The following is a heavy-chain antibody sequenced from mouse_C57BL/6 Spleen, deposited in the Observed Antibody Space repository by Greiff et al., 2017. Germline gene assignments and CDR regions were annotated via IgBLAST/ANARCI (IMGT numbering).Heavy chain of an antibody. J-gene: IGHJ1*03. CDR1: GYAFSSSW. CDR3: ARDGDGGYFDV. D-gene: IGHD2-13*01. CDR2: IYPGDGDT. V-gene: IGHV1-82*01. Sequence: QVHVKQSGPELVKPGASVKISCKASGYAFSSSWMNWVKQRPGKGLEWIGRIYPGDGDTNYNGKFKGKATLTADKSSSTAYMQRSSLTSEDSAVYFCARDGDGGYFDVWGTGTTVTVSS.